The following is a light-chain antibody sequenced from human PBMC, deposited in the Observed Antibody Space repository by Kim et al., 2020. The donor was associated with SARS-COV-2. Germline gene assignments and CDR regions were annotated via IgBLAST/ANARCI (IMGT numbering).Light chain of an antibody. CDR1: TGPVTSRHY. CDR2: STT. CDR3: LLYYGGARV. J-gene: IGLJ3*02. V-gene: IGLV7-43*01. Sequence: PGGTVTLTCASNTGPVTSRHYPNWFQQKPGQPPRPLIYSTTNKHSWTPARFSGFLLGDKAALTLSGVRPEDEAEYFCLLYYGGARVFGVGTQLTVL.